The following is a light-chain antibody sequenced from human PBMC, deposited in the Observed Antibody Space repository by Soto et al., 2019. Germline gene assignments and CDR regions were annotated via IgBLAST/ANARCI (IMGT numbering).Light chain of an antibody. V-gene: IGKV3-15*01. J-gene: IGKJ5*01. CDR1: QYIGSN. CDR3: EQYNNWPIT. CDR2: GAS. Sequence: EIVMTQSPATLSVSPGERATLSCRASQYIGSNLAWYQQKPGQAPRLLIYGASTRATGLPARFSGSGSRTEFTLTISSLQSEDFAVYYCEQYNNWPITFGQGTRLEIK.